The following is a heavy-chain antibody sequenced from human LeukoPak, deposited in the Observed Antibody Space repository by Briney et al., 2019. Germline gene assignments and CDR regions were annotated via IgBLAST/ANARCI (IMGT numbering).Heavy chain of an antibody. CDR1: GYTFTSYD. J-gene: IGHJ5*02. Sequence: ASVKVSCKASGYTFTSYDVNWVRQATGQGLEWMGWMNPNSGNTGYAQKFQGRVTMTRNTSISTAYMELSSLRSEDTAVYYCARGPYSSGWYRHRAVNWFDPWGRGTLVTVSS. CDR3: ARGPYSSGWYRHRAVNWFDP. CDR2: MNPNSGNT. D-gene: IGHD6-19*01. V-gene: IGHV1-8*01.